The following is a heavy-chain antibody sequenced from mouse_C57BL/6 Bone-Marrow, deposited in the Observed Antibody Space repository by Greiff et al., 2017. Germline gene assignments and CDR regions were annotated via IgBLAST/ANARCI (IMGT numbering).Heavy chain of an antibody. CDR2: IYPGSGST. Sequence: VQLQQPGAELVKPGASVKMSCKASGYTFTSYWITWVKQRPGQGLEWIGDIYPGSGSTNYNEKFKSKATLTVDTSSSTAYMQLSSLTSEDSAVYYCEGYYGSSPWDFDVWGTGTTVTVSS. CDR3: EGYYGSSPWDFDV. V-gene: IGHV1-55*01. CDR1: GYTFTSYW. D-gene: IGHD1-1*01. J-gene: IGHJ1*03.